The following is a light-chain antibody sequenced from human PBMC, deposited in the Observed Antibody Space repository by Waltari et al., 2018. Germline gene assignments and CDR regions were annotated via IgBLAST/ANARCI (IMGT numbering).Light chain of an antibody. Sequence: EIVLTQSPGTLSLSPGERATLSCRASQSVTRNSLAWYQQKPGQAPGLIMYGSFNRATGIPDRVSGSGSGTDVNLTIIRLEPEDFAVYYCHQYGTSPRTFGQGTKVELK. CDR1: QSVTRNS. V-gene: IGKV3-20*01. CDR2: GSF. CDR3: HQYGTSPRT. J-gene: IGKJ1*01.